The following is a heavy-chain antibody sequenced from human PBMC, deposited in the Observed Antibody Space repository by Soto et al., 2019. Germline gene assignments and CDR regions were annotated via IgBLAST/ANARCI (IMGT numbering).Heavy chain of an antibody. CDR1: GCTFSSYA. D-gene: IGHD3-22*01. CDR2: ISGSGGST. J-gene: IGHJ3*02. Sequence: GGSLRLSCAASGCTFSSYAMSWVRQAPGKGLEWVSAISGSGGSTYYADSVKGRFTISRDNSKNTLYLQMNSLRAEDTAVYYCAKDLSYYYDSSGYYWDAFDIWGQGTMVTVSS. CDR3: AKDLSYYYDSSGYYWDAFDI. V-gene: IGHV3-23*01.